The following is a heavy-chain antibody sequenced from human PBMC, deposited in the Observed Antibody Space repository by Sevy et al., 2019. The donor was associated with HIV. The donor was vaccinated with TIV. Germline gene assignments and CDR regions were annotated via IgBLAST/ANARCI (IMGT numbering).Heavy chain of an antibody. V-gene: IGHV1-18*04. CDR3: ARAEPYYDFWSGYYSIGATPPNNWFDP. CDR1: GYTFTSYG. J-gene: IGHJ5*02. Sequence: ASVKVSCKASGYTFTSYGISWVRQAPGQGLEWMGWISAYNGNTNYAQKLQGRVTMTTDTSTGPAYMGRRSLRSDDTAVNYCARAEPYYDFWSGYYSIGATPPNNWFDPWGQGTLVTVSS. CDR2: ISAYNGNT. D-gene: IGHD3-3*01.